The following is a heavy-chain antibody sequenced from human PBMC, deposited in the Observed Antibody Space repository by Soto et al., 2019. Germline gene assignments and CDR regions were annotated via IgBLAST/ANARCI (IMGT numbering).Heavy chain of an antibody. CDR2: ISSSSSYI. CDR1: GFTFSSYS. V-gene: IGHV3-21*01. D-gene: IGHD3-22*01. J-gene: IGHJ4*02. Sequence: GGSLRLSCAASGFTFSSYSMNWVRQAPGKGLEWVSSISSSSSYIYSANSVKGRFTISRDNAKNSLYLQMNSLRAEDTAVYYCARDGYDGGGYFCFAYWGQGTLVTVSS. CDR3: ARDGYDGGGYFCFAY.